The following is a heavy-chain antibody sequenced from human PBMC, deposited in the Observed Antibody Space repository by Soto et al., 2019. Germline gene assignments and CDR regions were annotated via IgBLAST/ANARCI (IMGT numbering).Heavy chain of an antibody. Sequence: QVQLQESGPGLVKPSQTLSLTCTVSGGSISSGGYYWSWIRQHPGKGLEWIGYIYYSGSTYYHPSLKSRVTISVDTSKNQFSLKLSSVTAADTAVYYCARDERRYYDFWSGYYPYYYYYGMDVWGQGTTVTVSS. V-gene: IGHV4-31*03. J-gene: IGHJ6*02. CDR2: IYYSGST. D-gene: IGHD3-3*01. CDR3: ARDERRYYDFWSGYYPYYYYYGMDV. CDR1: GGSISSGGYY.